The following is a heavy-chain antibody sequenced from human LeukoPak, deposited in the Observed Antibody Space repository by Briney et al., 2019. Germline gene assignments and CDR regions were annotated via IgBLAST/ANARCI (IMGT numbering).Heavy chain of an antibody. CDR1: GYTFVSYG. CDR3: ARAGPFSSGWYFDY. J-gene: IGHJ4*02. V-gene: IGHV1-18*01. CDR2: ISAFNGNT. D-gene: IGHD6-19*01. Sequence: ASVEVSCKASGYTFVSYGISWVRQAPGQGLEWMGWISAFNGNTNYAQKLQGRVTMTTDTSTSTAYMELRSLRSDDTAVYFCARAGPFSSGWYFDYWGQGTLVTVSS.